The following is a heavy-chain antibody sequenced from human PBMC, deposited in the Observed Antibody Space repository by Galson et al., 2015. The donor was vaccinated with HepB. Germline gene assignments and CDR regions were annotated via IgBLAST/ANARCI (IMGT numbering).Heavy chain of an antibody. CDR1: GFTFDDYT. CDR3: AKDLGKVAAAGYFDY. D-gene: IGHD6-13*01. CDR2: ISWDGGST. V-gene: IGHV3-43*01. J-gene: IGHJ4*02. Sequence: SLRLSCAASGFTFDDYTMHWVRQAPGKGLEWVSLISWDGGSTYYADSVKGRFTISRDNSKNSLYLQMNSLRTEDTALYYCAKDLGKVAAAGYFDYWGQGTLVTVSP.